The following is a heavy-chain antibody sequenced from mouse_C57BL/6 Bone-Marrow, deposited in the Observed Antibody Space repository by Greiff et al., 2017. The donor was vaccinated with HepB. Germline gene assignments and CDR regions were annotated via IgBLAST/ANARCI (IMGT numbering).Heavy chain of an antibody. D-gene: IGHD1-1*01. Sequence: QVHVKQPGAELVKPGASVKMSCKASGYTFTSYWITWVKQRPGQGLEWIGDIYPGSGSTNYNEKFKSKATLTVDTSSSTAYMQLSSLTSEDSAVYYCARYSSTYGSSWYFDVWGTGTTVTVSS. J-gene: IGHJ1*03. CDR3: ARYSSTYGSSWYFDV. CDR1: GYTFTSYW. CDR2: IYPGSGST. V-gene: IGHV1-55*01.